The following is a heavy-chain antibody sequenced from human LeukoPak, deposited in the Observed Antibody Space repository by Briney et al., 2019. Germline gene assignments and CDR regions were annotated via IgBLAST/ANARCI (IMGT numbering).Heavy chain of an antibody. J-gene: IGHJ4*02. CDR3: AREATGGHRHFDY. CDR1: GFTFSSYA. CDR2: ISSNGGST. Sequence: PGGSLRLSCAASGFTFSSYAMHWVRQAPGKGLEYVSAISSNGGSTYYANSVKGRFTISRDNSKNTLYLQMGSLRAEDMAVYYCAREATGGHRHFDYWGQGTLVTVSS. V-gene: IGHV3-64*01. D-gene: IGHD5-12*01.